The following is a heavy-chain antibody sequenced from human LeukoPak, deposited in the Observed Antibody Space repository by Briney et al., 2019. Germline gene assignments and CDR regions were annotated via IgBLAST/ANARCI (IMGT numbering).Heavy chain of an antibody. CDR1: GGTFSSYA. D-gene: IGHD3-9*01. Sequence: AVKVSCKASGGTFSSYAISWVRQAPGQGLEWMGGTIPIFGTANYAQKFQGRVTITADESTSTAYMELSSLRSEDTAVYYCARAEHSGILTGRHSYYYYYGMDVWGQGTTVTVSS. V-gene: IGHV1-69*13. J-gene: IGHJ6*02. CDR2: TIPIFGTA. CDR3: ARAEHSGILTGRHSYYYYYGMDV.